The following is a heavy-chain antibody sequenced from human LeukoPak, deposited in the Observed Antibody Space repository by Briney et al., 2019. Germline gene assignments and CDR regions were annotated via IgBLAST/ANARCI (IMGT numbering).Heavy chain of an antibody. CDR3: ARAGDRYGYSFDY. J-gene: IGHJ4*02. Sequence: PGGSLRLSCAASGFTFSSYAMSWVRQAPGKGLEWVSYISRGGSTIYYADSVKGRFTVSRDNAKNSLFLQMNSLRAEDTAVYYCARAGDRYGYSFDYWGQGTLVTVSS. CDR2: ISRGGSTI. V-gene: IGHV3-48*04. CDR1: GFTFSSYA. D-gene: IGHD5-18*01.